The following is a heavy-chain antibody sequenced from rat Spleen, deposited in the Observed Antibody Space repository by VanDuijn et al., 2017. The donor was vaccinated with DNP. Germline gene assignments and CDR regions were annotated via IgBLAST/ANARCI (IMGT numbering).Heavy chain of an antibody. CDR2: ITYSGGN. CDR1: GYSISSNY. V-gene: IGHV3-1*01. J-gene: IGHJ4*01. CDR3: VKHLDA. Sequence: EVQLQESGPGLVKSSQSLSLTCSVTGYSISSNYWGWIRKFPGNKMEWIGHITYSGGNNYNPSIKSRLSITRDTSKNQFFLQLNSISIEDTATYYCVKHLDAWGQGTSVTVSS.